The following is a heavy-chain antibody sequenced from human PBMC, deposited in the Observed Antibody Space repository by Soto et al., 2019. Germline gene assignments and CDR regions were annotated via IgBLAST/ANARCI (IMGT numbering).Heavy chain of an antibody. CDR1: GFTFTSSA. J-gene: IGHJ6*02. CDR3: ARGTPVFGLTPRALPPDV. CDR2: IVVGSGNT. Sequence: SVKVSCKASGFTFTSSAVQWVRQARGQRLEWIGWIVVGSGNTNYAQKFQERVTITRDMSTSTAYMELSTLRSDDTAVYYCARGTPVFGLTPRALPPDVWGQGTAVTVSS. D-gene: IGHD3-3*01. V-gene: IGHV1-58*01.